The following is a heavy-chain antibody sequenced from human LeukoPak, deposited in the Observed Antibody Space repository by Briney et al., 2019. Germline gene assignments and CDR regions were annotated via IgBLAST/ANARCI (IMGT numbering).Heavy chain of an antibody. CDR2: IDASGRT. J-gene: IGHJ4*02. D-gene: IGHD3-3*01. CDR1: DGSISPYY. Sequence: SETLSLTCTVSDGSISPYYWSWIRQPAGKGLEWIGHIDASGRTKYNPSIQSRVFMSLDATKKQFFLKLNSVTAADTAVYYCARGGEDFFDFWSGVNYYFDYWGQGILVTVSS. V-gene: IGHV4-4*07. CDR3: ARGGEDFFDFWSGVNYYFDY.